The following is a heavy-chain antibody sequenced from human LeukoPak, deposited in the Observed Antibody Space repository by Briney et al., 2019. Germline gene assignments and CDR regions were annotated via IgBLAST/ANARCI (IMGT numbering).Heavy chain of an antibody. J-gene: IGHJ3*02. CDR3: ATGHRAAAGNDAFDI. CDR2: ISAYSGDT. Sequence: ASVKVSCKASGYTFTNYGISWVRQAPGQGLEWMGWISAYSGDTNYAQNLQGRVTMTTDASTSTAYMELRSLKSDDTAVYYCATGHRAAAGNDAFDIWGQGTMVTVSS. V-gene: IGHV1-18*01. CDR1: GYTFTNYG. D-gene: IGHD6-13*01.